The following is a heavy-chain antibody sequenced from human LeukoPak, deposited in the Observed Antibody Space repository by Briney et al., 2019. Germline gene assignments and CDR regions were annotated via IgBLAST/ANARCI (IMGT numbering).Heavy chain of an antibody. J-gene: IGHJ4*02. V-gene: IGHV3-30*18. CDR1: GFTFSSYG. Sequence: GGSLRLSCAASGFTFSSYGMHWIRQAPGEGLEWVAVISYDGSNKYYADSVKGRFTISRDNSKNTLYLQMNSLRAEDTAVYYCAKEAGPSLDYWGQGTLVTVSS. CDR3: AKEAGPSLDY. D-gene: IGHD6-19*01. CDR2: ISYDGSNK.